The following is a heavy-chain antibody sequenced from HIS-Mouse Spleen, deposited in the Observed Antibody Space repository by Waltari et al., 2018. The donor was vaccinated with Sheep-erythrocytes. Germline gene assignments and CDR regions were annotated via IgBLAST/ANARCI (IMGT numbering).Heavy chain of an antibody. D-gene: IGHD6-13*01. CDR2: MNPNSGNT. V-gene: IGHV1-8*01. CDR1: GSTFTSYD. CDR3: ARGIAAAGTDWFDP. J-gene: IGHJ5*02. Sequence: QVQLVQSGAEVKKPGASVKVSCKPSGSTFTSYDINWVRQATGQGLEWMGWMNPNSGNTGYAQKFQGRVTMTRNTSISTAYMELSSLRSEDTAVYYCARGIAAAGTDWFDPWGQGTLVTVSS.